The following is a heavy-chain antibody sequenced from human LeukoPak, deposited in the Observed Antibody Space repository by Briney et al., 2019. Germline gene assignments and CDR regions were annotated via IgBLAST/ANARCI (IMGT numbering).Heavy chain of an antibody. CDR2: VRSKADSYAT. CDR1: GFTFSASD. Sequence: GGSLRLSCAASGFTFSASDMHWVRQASRKRLEWVGRVRSKADSYATGYAASLKGRFTISRDDSNNALYLQMHSLRAEDTALYDCASGPPFLKYFDYWGQGTLVTVSS. J-gene: IGHJ4*02. D-gene: IGHD3-3*01. V-gene: IGHV3-73*01. CDR3: ASGPPFLKYFDY.